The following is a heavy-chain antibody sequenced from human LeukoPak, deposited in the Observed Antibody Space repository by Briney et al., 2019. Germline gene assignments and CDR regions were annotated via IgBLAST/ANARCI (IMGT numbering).Heavy chain of an antibody. V-gene: IGHV4-34*01. CDR1: GGSFSGYY. Sequence: SETLSLTCAVYGGSFSGYYWSWIRQPPGKGLEWSGEINHSGSTNYNPSLKSRVTISVDTSKNQFSLKLSSVTAADTAVYYCARGRVMEPIDYWGQGTLVTVSS. CDR3: ARGRVMEPIDY. D-gene: IGHD2-8*01. CDR2: INHSGST. J-gene: IGHJ4*02.